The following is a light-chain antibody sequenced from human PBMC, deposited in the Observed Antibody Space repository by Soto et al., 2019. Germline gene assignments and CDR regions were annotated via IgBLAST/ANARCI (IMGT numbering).Light chain of an antibody. Sequence: QSVLTQPASVSGSPGQSITISCTGTSSDVGGSDFVSWHQQHPGKAPKLMIYDVSKWPSGVSNRFSGSKSGNTASLTISGLQAEDEADYYCSSYTSSRSSVFGTGTKVTVL. CDR1: SSDVGGSDF. CDR3: SSYTSSRSSV. CDR2: DVS. J-gene: IGLJ1*01. V-gene: IGLV2-14*01.